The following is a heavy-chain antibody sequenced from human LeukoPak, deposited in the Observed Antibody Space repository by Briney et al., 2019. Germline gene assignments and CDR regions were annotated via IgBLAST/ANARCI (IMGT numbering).Heavy chain of an antibody. Sequence: PGGSLRLSCAASGFTFSSYWMSWVRQAPGKGLEWVANIKQDGSEKYYVDSVKGRFTISRDNSKNMLYLQMNSLRAEDTAVYYCVKTGSGWYGDYWGQGARVTVSS. J-gene: IGHJ4*02. CDR2: IKQDGSEK. CDR3: VKTGSGWYGDY. D-gene: IGHD6-13*01. CDR1: GFTFSSYW. V-gene: IGHV3-7*01.